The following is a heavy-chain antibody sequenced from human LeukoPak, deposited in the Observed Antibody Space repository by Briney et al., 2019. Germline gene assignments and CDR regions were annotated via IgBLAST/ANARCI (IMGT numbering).Heavy chain of an antibody. Sequence: ASVKVSCKASGYTFTGYYMHWVRQAPGQGLEWMGWINPNSGGTNYAQKFQGRVTMTWDTSISTAYMELSRLRSDDTAVYYCARSLLITFGGNYYYMDVWGKGTTVTVSS. CDR2: INPNSGGT. D-gene: IGHD3-16*01. CDR1: GYTFTGYY. V-gene: IGHV1-2*02. CDR3: ARSLLITFGGNYYYMDV. J-gene: IGHJ6*03.